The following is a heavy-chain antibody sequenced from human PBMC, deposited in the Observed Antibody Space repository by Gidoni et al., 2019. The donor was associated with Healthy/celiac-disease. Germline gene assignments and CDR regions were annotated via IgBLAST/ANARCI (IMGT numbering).Heavy chain of an antibody. V-gene: IGHV2-70*04. CDR2: IDWDDDK. CDR3: ARTVTDFTIFGVVADAFDI. CDR1: GFSLSTSGMR. Sequence: QVTLKESGPALVKPTQTLTLTCTFSGFSLSTSGMRVSWIRQPPGKALEWLARIDWDDDKFYSTSLKTRLTISKDTSKNQVVLTMTNMDPVDTATYYCARTVTDFTIFGVVADAFDIWGQGTMVTVSS. J-gene: IGHJ3*02. D-gene: IGHD3-3*01.